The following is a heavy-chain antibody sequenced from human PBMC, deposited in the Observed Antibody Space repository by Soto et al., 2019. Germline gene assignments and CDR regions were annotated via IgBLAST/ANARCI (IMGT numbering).Heavy chain of an antibody. D-gene: IGHD1-1*01. V-gene: IGHV3-23*01. CDR1: GFAFNTYA. CDR3: APRQTGTTWVDY. CDR2: ISASSGST. J-gene: IGHJ4*02. Sequence: EVQLLESGGGLVQPGGSLRISCAASGFAFNTYAMNWVRQAPGKGLEWVSGISASSGSTYYADSVKGRFTISRDNSKNTLFLQINSLRAEDTAVYYCAPRQTGTTWVDYSGQGTLVTVSS.